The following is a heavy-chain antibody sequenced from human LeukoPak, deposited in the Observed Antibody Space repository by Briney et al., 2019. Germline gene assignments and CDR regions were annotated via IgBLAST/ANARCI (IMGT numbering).Heavy chain of an antibody. CDR3: ARLLGGTYYYFDF. CDR2: IFPGDSDT. D-gene: IGHD1-7*01. CDR1: GYSFTNYW. J-gene: IGHJ4*02. V-gene: IGHV5-51*01. Sequence: GESLKISCKGSGYSFTNYWIGWVRQRPGKGLEWMGIIFPGDSDTRYSPSFQGQVTISADKFRTTAYLQWSGLGAADTAMYYCARLLGGTYYYFDFWGQGTLVTVSS.